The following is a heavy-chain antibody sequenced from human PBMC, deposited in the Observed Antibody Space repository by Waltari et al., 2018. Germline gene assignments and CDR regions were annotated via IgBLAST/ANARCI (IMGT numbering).Heavy chain of an antibody. CDR1: GFTFNKYA. CDR2: INNVGVDT. Sequence: EVQLLESGGGVAQPGGSLRLSCAASGFTFNKYAMSWVRQTPEKGLEWVSGINNVGVDTFYADSGKGRFTISRDNSKNALYLQMSSLRAEDTAVYYCAKEIAALGSPLFDYWGQGTLVSVSS. CDR3: AKEIAALGSPLFDY. D-gene: IGHD6-13*01. V-gene: IGHV3-23*01. J-gene: IGHJ4*02.